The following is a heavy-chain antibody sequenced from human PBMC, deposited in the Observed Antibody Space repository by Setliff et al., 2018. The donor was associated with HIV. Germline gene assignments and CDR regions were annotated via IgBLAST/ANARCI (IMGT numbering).Heavy chain of an antibody. CDR3: ARDITTCWDV. V-gene: IGHV3-48*03. CDR1: GFTFSSYE. CDR2: VSSSAKTI. J-gene: IGHJ6*02. D-gene: IGHD4-4*01. Sequence: PGGSLRLSCTASGFTFSSYEMNWVRQAPGKGLEWVSYVSSSAKTIYYVDSVKGRFTISRDNAQNSLYLQMNSLRAEDTAVYYCARDITTCWDVWGQGTTVTVSS.